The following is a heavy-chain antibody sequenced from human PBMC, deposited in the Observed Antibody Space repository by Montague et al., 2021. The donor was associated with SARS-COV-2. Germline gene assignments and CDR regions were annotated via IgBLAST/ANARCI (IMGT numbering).Heavy chain of an antibody. V-gene: IGHV4-34*01. CDR3: AAPPYGNHLPPSGY. Sequence: SETLSLTCAVYGGSFSGYYWSWIRQPPGKGLEWIGEINHSGSTNYTPSLKSRVAISVDTSKNQLSLKLSSVTAADTAVYYCAAPPYGNHLPPSGYWGQGTLVTVSS. CDR1: GGSFSGYY. D-gene: IGHD2-15*01. CDR2: INHSGST. J-gene: IGHJ4*02.